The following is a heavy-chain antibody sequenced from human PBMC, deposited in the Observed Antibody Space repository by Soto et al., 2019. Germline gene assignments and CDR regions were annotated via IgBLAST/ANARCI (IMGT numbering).Heavy chain of an antibody. CDR3: ATAAMVRGVPWGRV. V-gene: IGHV1-24*01. D-gene: IGHD3-10*01. CDR2: FDPEDGET. J-gene: IGHJ4*02. CDR1: GYTLTELS. Sequence: QVQLVQSGAEVKKPGASVKVSCKVSGYTLTELSMHWVRQAPGKGLEWMGGFDPEDGETIYAQKFQGRDTMTEDTSTDTAYMELCSLRSGATAVYYCATAAMVRGVPWGRVWGQGTLVIVSS.